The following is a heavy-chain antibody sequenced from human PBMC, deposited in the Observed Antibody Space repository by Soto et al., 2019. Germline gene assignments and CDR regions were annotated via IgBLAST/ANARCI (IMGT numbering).Heavy chain of an antibody. CDR3: ARDKKTGHYYYGMDV. V-gene: IGHV1-46*01. Sequence: GASVKVSCKASGYTFTSYYMHWVRQAPGQGLERMGIINPSGGSTSYAQKFQGRVTMTRDTSTSTVYMELSSLRSEDTAVYYCARDKKTGHYYYGMDVWGQGTTVTVSS. CDR1: GYTFTSYY. J-gene: IGHJ6*02. CDR2: INPSGGST.